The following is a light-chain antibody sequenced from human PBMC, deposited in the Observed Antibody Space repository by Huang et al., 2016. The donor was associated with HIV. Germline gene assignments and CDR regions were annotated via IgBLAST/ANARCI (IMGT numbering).Light chain of an antibody. J-gene: IGKJ1*01. V-gene: IGKV3-15*01. CDR2: GAS. CDR1: QNVNIN. CDR3: QQYDKWPQT. Sequence: EIVMTQSPATLSVSPGGRATLSCRASQNVNINLAWYQRKPGQAPRLLHYGASTRASGIAVRFSGGGSGTDFTLTISSLQSEDFAVYYCQQYDKWPQTFGQGTKVEIK.